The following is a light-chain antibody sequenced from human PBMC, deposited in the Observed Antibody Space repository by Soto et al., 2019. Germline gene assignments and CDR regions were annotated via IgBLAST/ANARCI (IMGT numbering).Light chain of an antibody. CDR1: SSDVGGYNY. J-gene: IGLJ1*01. CDR2: EVN. Sequence: QSALTQPASVSGSPGQSMTISCTGTSSDVGGYNYVSWYQQHPGKAPKLMIYEVNDRPSGVSNRFSGSKPGNTASLTISGLQAEDEADYYCSSYTSSSTYVFGTGTKVTVL. V-gene: IGLV2-14*01. CDR3: SSYTSSSTYV.